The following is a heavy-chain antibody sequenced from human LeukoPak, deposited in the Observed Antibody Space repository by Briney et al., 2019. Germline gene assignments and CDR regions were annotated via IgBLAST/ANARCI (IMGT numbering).Heavy chain of an antibody. J-gene: IGHJ3*02. CDR1: GGSISSSSYY. V-gene: IGHV4-39*01. Sequence: KPSETLSLTCTVSGGSISSSSYYWGWIRQPPGKGLEWIGSIYYSGSTYYNPSLKSRVTISVDTSKNQFSLKLSSVTAADTAVYYCATFGVRFLEWLINAFDIWGQGTMVTVSS. CDR3: ATFGVRFLEWLINAFDI. D-gene: IGHD3-3*01. CDR2: IYYSGST.